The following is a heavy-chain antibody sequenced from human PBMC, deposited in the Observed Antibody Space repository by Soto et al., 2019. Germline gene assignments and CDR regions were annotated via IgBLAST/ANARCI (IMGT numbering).Heavy chain of an antibody. D-gene: IGHD5-12*01. CDR3: ARHVGGYDQVDAFDI. J-gene: IGHJ3*02. CDR2: IYYSGST. CDR1: GGSISSYY. V-gene: IGHV4-59*08. Sequence: SETLSLTCTVSGGSISSYYWSWIRQPPGKGLEWIGYIYYSGSTNYNPSLKRRVTISVDTSKNQFSLKLSSVTAADTAVYYCARHVGGYDQVDAFDIWGQGTMVTVSS.